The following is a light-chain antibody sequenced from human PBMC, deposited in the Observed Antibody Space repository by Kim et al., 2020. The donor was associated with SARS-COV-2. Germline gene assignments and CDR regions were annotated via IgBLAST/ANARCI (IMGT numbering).Light chain of an antibody. J-gene: IGLJ1*01. V-gene: IGLV1-40*01. Sequence: VDITCPGSTSNTGAGYDVHWYRQLPGTHPKLLICGNGTRHAGVPDRFSGSKSGTSASLAITGLQAEDEADYYCQSYDSSLSGSRVFGTGTKVTVL. CDR2: GNG. CDR1: TSNTGAGYD. CDR3: QSYDSSLSGSRV.